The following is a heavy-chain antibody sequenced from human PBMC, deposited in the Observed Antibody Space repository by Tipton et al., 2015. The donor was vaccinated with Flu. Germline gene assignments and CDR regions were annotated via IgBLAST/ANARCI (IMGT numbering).Heavy chain of an antibody. Sequence: TLSLTCAVYGGSFSGYYWGWIRQPPGKGLEWIGNIHRTGSPYYNPSLSSRVTMSLARSKNQFSLRLTSVTAADTAVYYCARRDYSNYVSEPKNWFDSWGQGTLVTVSS. CDR3: ARRDYSNYVSEPKNWFDS. CDR2: IHRTGSP. J-gene: IGHJ5*01. V-gene: IGHV4-34*01. CDR1: GGSFSGYY. D-gene: IGHD4-11*01.